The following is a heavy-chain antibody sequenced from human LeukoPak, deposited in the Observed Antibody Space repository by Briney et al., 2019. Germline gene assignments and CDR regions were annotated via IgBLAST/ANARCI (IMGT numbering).Heavy chain of an antibody. D-gene: IGHD1-14*01. J-gene: IGHJ2*01. CDR1: GGSISSSSYY. Sequence: SETLSLTCTVSGGSISSSSYYWTWIRQPPGKGLEWIGSFYYSGNTYYSPSLKSRVTISVDTSKNQFSLRLTSVTAADTAVYYCARSGMAYTFWYFNRWGRGSLVTVSS. CDR3: ARSGMAYTFWYFNR. CDR2: FYYSGNT. V-gene: IGHV4-39*01.